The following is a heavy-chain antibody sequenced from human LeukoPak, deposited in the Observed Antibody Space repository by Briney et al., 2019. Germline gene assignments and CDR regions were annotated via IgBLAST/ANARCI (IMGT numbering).Heavy chain of an antibody. CDR1: GFTFSSYS. CDR2: ISSSSSTI. V-gene: IGHV3-48*01. D-gene: IGHD5-12*01. CDR3: AKDATPYGYSGYESDY. Sequence: PGGSLRLSCAASGFTFSSYSMNWVRQAPGKGLEWVSYISSSSSTIYYADSVKGRFTISRDNSKNTLYLQMNSLRAEDTAVYYCAKDATPYGYSGYESDYWGQGTLVTVSS. J-gene: IGHJ4*02.